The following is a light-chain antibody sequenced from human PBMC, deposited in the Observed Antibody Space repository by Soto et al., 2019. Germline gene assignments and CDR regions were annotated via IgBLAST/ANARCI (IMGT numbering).Light chain of an antibody. CDR1: SSDVGGYNY. Sequence: QSALTQPHSVSGSPGQSVSISCTGTSSDVGGYNYVSWYQQHPGKAPKLMLHDVSKRPSGVPGRFSGSKSGNTASLTISGLQAEDEADYYCCSYAGSYVYVFGTGTKVTVL. V-gene: IGLV2-11*01. J-gene: IGLJ1*01. CDR2: DVS. CDR3: CSYAGSYVYV.